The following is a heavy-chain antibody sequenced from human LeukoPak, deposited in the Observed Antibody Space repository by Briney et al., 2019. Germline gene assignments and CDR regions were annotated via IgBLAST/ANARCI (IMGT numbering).Heavy chain of an antibody. D-gene: IGHD6-19*01. V-gene: IGHV3-53*01. Sequence: PGGSLRLSCAASGFSVSSKYMSWVRQAPGKGLEWVSVLYTGGNIYYADFVKGRFTISRDNSNNMVYLQMNSLTAEDTALYYCAGGQMFTSGGFDNWGQGALVTVSS. CDR1: GFSVSSKY. CDR3: AGGQMFTSGGFDN. CDR2: LYTGGNI. J-gene: IGHJ4*02.